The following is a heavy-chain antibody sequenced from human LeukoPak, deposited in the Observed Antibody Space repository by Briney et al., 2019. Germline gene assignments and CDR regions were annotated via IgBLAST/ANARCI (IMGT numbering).Heavy chain of an antibody. V-gene: IGHV4-38-2*02. CDR2: IYHSGST. CDR1: GYSISSGYY. D-gene: IGHD6-19*01. CDR3: ASTVAVAGTFDP. J-gene: IGHJ5*02. Sequence: PSETLSLTCTVSGYSISSGYYWGWIRQPPGKGLEWIGSIYHSGSTYYNPSLKSRVTISVDTSKNQFSLKLSSVTAADTAVYYCASTVAVAGTFDPWGQGTLVTVSS.